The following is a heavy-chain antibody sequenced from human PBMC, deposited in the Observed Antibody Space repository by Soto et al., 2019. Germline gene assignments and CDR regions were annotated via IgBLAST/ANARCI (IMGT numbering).Heavy chain of an antibody. J-gene: IGHJ4*02. V-gene: IGHV4-59*08. D-gene: IGHD2-2*01. CDR2: IYYSGST. CDR3: ARWPVVPAARGFDY. Sequence: SETLSLTCTVSGGSISSYYWSWIRQPPGNGLEWFVYIYYSGSTIYNPSLKSRVTISVDTSKSQFSLKLSSVTAADTAVYYCARWPVVPAARGFDYWGQGTLVTVSS. CDR1: GGSISSYY.